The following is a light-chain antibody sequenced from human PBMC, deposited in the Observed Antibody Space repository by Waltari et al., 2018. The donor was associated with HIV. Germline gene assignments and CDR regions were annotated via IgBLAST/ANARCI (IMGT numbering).Light chain of an antibody. CDR3: QQYNSYSRA. Sequence: DIQMTQSPSTLSASVGDSVIITCRASQSISSWLAWYQQKPGKAPKLLIYKASTLKSGVASRFSGSGSGTEFTLTISSLQPDDLATYYCQQYNSYSRAFGQWTKVEI. J-gene: IGKJ1*01. CDR2: KAS. V-gene: IGKV1-5*03. CDR1: QSISSW.